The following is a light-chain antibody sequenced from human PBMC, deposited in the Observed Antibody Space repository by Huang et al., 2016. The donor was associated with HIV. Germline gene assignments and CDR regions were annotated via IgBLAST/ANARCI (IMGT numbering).Light chain of an antibody. CDR1: QSISSL. Sequence: DIQMTQFPSTLSASVGDRVTIACRASQSISSLLAWYQQKPGKAPKLLIYKASNLETGVPSRFSGSESGTEFTLTISSLQSDDFATYYCQHYNGYSSSFGQGTKLEIK. V-gene: IGKV1-5*03. J-gene: IGKJ2*03. CDR3: QHYNGYSSS. CDR2: KAS.